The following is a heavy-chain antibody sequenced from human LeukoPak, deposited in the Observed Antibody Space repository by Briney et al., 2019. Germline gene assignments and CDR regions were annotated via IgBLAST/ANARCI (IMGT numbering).Heavy chain of an antibody. Sequence: GASVKVSCKASGYTFTSYYMHWVRQAPGQGLEWMGIINPSGGSTSYAQKFQGRVTMTRDTSTSTVYMELSSLRSEDTAVYYCARDRAPNYYHSSDAFDIWGQGTMVTVSS. CDR3: ARDRAPNYYHSSDAFDI. CDR2: INPSGGST. V-gene: IGHV1-46*01. J-gene: IGHJ3*02. D-gene: IGHD3-22*01. CDR1: GYTFTSYY.